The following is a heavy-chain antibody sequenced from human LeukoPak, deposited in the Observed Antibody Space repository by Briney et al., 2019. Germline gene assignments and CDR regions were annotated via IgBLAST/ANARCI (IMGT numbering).Heavy chain of an antibody. CDR2: INPSGGST. J-gene: IGHJ4*02. V-gene: IGHV1-46*01. Sequence: ASVKVSCKASGYSFTSYYLYWVRQAPGQGLEWMGIINPSGGSTNYAQKFQGRVTMTRDTSTSTVYMELSSLRSEDTAVYYCARGEYCSGGSCYGRGFDYWGQGTLVTVSS. D-gene: IGHD2-15*01. CDR3: ARGEYCSGGSCYGRGFDY. CDR1: GYSFTSYY.